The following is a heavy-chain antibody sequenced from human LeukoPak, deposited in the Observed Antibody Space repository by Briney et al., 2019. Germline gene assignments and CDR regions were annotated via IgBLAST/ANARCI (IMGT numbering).Heavy chain of an antibody. V-gene: IGHV4-59*08. CDR2: IYYSGST. CDR1: GGSISSYY. D-gene: IGHD6-13*01. Sequence: SETLSLTCAVSGGSISSYYWSWIRQPPGKGLEWIGYIYYSGSTNYNPSLKSRVTIPVDTSKNQFSLKLSSVTAADTAVYYCARRIAAPPNYYGMDVWGQGTTVTVSS. J-gene: IGHJ6*02. CDR3: ARRIAAPPNYYGMDV.